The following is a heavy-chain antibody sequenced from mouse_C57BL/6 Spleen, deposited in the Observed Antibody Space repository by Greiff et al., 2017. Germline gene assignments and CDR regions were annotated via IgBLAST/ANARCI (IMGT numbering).Heavy chain of an antibody. CDR1: GYTFTGYW. Sequence: QVQLKQSGAELMKPGASVRLSCKATGYTFTGYWIEWVKQRPGHGLEWIGEILPGSGSTNYNEKFKGKATFTADTSSNTAYMQLSSLTTADSAIYYCASGTAQATFGFAYWGQGTLVTVSA. CDR3: ASGTAQATFGFAY. CDR2: ILPGSGST. J-gene: IGHJ3*01. V-gene: IGHV1-9*01. D-gene: IGHD3-2*02.